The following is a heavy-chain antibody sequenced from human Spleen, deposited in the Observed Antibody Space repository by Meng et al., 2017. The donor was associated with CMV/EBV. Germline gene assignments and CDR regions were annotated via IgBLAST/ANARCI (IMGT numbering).Heavy chain of an antibody. D-gene: IGHD3-10*01. CDR1: GYTFTSYY. Sequence: ASVKVSCKASGYTFTSYYMHWVRQAPGQGLEWMGIINPSGGSTSYAQKFQGRLTMTRDTSINTAYMEVSRLGSDDTAVYYCARRDLWFGDYLDVWGQGTTVTVSS. CDR2: INPSGGST. J-gene: IGHJ6*02. CDR3: ARRDLWFGDYLDV. V-gene: IGHV1-46*01.